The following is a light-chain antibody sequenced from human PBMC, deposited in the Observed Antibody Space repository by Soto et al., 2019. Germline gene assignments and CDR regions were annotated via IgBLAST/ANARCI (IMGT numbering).Light chain of an antibody. Sequence: EIVLTQSPGTLSLSPGERSTLSCRASRPVVRQYIAWYHQKPGQAPXLXXHDAVSRATGIPDRFSGSDSASGTEFTLFINRLEPDDCGIFYCQQNGRSPTFGPGTKVDIK. CDR1: RPVVRQY. CDR3: QQNGRSPT. CDR2: DAV. J-gene: IGKJ3*01. V-gene: IGKV3-20*01.